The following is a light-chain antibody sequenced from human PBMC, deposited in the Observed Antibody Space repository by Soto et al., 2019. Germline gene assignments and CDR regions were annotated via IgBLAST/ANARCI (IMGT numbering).Light chain of an antibody. J-gene: IGLJ3*02. V-gene: IGLV2-14*01. CDR2: DVS. Sequence: QSVLTQPASLSGSPGQSITISCTGTNSDVGGYNYVSWYQQHPGKAPKLMIYDVSNRPSGVSNRFSGSKSGNTASLTISGLQAEDEADYYCSSYTKTDSWVFGGGTKLTVL. CDR1: NSDVGGYNY. CDR3: SSYTKTDSWV.